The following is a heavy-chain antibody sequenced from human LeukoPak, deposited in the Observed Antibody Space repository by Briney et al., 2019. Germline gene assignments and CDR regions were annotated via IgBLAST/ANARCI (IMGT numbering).Heavy chain of an antibody. J-gene: IGHJ6*03. CDR3: ARDRVMVLLWFGDYMDV. D-gene: IGHD3-10*01. V-gene: IGHV1-69*05. CDR2: IIPIFGTA. CDR1: GGTFSSYA. Sequence: ASVKVSCKASGGTFSSYAISWVRQAPGQGLEWMGGIIPIFGTANYAQKFQGRVTMTTDTSTSTAYMELRSLRSDDTAVYYCARDRVMVLLWFGDYMDVWGKGTTVTVSS.